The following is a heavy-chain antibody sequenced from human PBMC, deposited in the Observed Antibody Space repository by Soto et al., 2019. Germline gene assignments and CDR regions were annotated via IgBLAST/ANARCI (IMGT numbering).Heavy chain of an antibody. V-gene: IGHV4-59*01. CDR3: GGGYSYGCLAYYYGMDV. CDR2: IYYSGST. D-gene: IGHD5-18*01. CDR1: GGSISSYY. Sequence: SETLSLTCTVSGGSISSYYWSWIRQPPGKGLEWIGYIYYSGSTNYNPSLKSRVTISVDTSKNQFSLKLSSVTAADTAVYYCGGGYSYGCLAYYYGMDVWGQGTTVTVSS. J-gene: IGHJ6*02.